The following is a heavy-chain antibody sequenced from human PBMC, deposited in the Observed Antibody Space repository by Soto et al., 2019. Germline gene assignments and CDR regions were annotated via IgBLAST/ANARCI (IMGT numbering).Heavy chain of an antibody. CDR1: GFTFSSYG. D-gene: IGHD5-18*01. CDR3: AKVGGYSYGFIYYGMDV. Sequence: GGSLRLSCAASGFTFSSYGMHWVRQAPGKGLEWVAVISYDGSNKYYADSVKGRFTISRDNSKNTLYLQMNSLRAEDTAVYYCAKVGGYSYGFIYYGMDVWGQGTTVTVSS. V-gene: IGHV3-30*18. CDR2: ISYDGSNK. J-gene: IGHJ6*02.